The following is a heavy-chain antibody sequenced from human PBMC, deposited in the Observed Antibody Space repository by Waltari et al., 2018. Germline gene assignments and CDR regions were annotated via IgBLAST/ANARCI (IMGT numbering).Heavy chain of an antibody. Sequence: QVQLQESGPGLVKPSETLSLTCTVSGGSISSYYWSWIRQPPGKGLEWIGYIYYSGSTNYNPSLKSRVTISVDTSKNQFSLKLSSVTAADTAVYYCARDNWGGAGDYWGQGTLVTVSS. J-gene: IGHJ4*02. V-gene: IGHV4-59*01. CDR1: GGSISSYY. CDR2: IYYSGST. CDR3: ARDNWGGAGDY. D-gene: IGHD7-27*01.